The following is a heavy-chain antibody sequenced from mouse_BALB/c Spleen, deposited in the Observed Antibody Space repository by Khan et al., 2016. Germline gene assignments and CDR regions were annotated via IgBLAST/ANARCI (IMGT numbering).Heavy chain of an antibody. D-gene: IGHD2-4*01. J-gene: IGHJ3*01. CDR2: IDPANGTT. CDR3: ARSPYDYDVGLAY. Sequence: VQLQQSGAELVKPGASVKLSCTASGFNIKDTYMHWVKQRPEQGLEWIGRIDPANGTTKYDPKFQGKATITADTTPNTAYLQHSILTSEDAADYYSARSPYDYDVGLAYWGQGTLVTVSA. CDR1: GFNIKDTY. V-gene: IGHV14-3*02.